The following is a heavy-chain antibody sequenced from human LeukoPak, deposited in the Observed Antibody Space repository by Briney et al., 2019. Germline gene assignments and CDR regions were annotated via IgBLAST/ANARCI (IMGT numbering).Heavy chain of an antibody. V-gene: IGHV4-39*01. D-gene: IGHD4-17*01. Sequence: SETLSLTCAVYGGSFSSYYWGWIRQPPGKGLEWIGSIYYSGSTYYNPSLKSRVTISVDTSKNQFSLKLSSVTAADTAVYYCARGMVTTGSHFDYWGQGTLVTVSS. J-gene: IGHJ4*02. CDR3: ARGMVTTGSHFDY. CDR1: GGSFSSYY. CDR2: IYYSGST.